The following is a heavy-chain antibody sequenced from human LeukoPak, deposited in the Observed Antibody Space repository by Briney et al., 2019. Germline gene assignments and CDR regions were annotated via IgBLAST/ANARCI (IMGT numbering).Heavy chain of an antibody. CDR1: GGSISSYY. D-gene: IGHD3-16*01. V-gene: IGHV4-59*12. Sequence: SETLSLTCTVSGGSISSYYWSWIRQPPGKGLEWIGYIYYSGSTNYNPSLKSRVTISVDTSKNQFSLKLSSVTAADTAVYYCARPKRPWGAFDIWGQGTMVTVSS. CDR3: ARPKRPWGAFDI. J-gene: IGHJ3*02. CDR2: IYYSGST.